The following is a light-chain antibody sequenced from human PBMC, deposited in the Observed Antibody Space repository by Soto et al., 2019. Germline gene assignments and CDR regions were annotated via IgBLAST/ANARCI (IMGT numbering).Light chain of an antibody. Sequence: IVSTESPATLSAPPEETSTLSCRASQSVSSNLAWYQQKPGQAPRLLIYGASSRATGIPDRFSGSGSGTDFTLTISRLEPEDFAVYYCQQYGSSPWPFGQGTKVAIK. V-gene: IGKV3-20*01. CDR2: GAS. CDR3: QQYGSSPWP. J-gene: IGKJ1*01. CDR1: QSVSSN.